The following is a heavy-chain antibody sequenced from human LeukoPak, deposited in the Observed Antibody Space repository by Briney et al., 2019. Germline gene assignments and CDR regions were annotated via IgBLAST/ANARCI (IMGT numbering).Heavy chain of an antibody. V-gene: IGHV3-48*03. CDR1: GFTFSSYE. CDR2: ISSSGSII. J-gene: IGHJ6*03. Sequence: GGSLRLSCAASGFTFSSYEMNWVRQAPGKGLEWVSYISSSGSIIYYADSVKGRFTISRDNAKNSLYLQMNSLGAEDAAVYYCSVCYYGSGSYYTPLDYYYYYMDVWGKGTTVTISS. D-gene: IGHD3-10*01. CDR3: SVCYYGSGSYYTPLDYYYYYMDV.